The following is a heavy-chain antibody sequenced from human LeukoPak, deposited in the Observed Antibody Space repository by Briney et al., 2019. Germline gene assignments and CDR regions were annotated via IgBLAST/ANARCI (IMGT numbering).Heavy chain of an antibody. CDR3: GRGGGGGYYDLFDP. V-gene: IGHV1-2*02. J-gene: IGHJ5*02. D-gene: IGHD3-3*01. Sequence: GASVKVSCKASGYTFTGYYVHWVRQAPGQGLEWMGWINPNSGGTNYAQKFQGRVTMTRDTSISTAYMELSRLRSDDTAVYYCGRGGGGGYYDLFDPWGQGTLVTVSS. CDR1: GYTFTGYY. CDR2: INPNSGGT.